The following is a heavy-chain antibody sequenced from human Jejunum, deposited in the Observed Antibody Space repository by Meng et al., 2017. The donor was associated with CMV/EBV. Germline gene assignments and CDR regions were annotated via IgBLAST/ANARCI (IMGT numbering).Heavy chain of an antibody. V-gene: IGHV4-39*07. Sequence: LQRQESGPGLVKPSETLSLTCTVSGGSISSRSYYWGWIRQPPGKGLEWIGSIYYSGSTYYNPSLKSRVTISVDTSKNQFFLKLSSVTAADTAVYHCLRGSGGSVWGQGTLVTVSS. CDR2: IYYSGST. CDR3: LRGSGGSV. J-gene: IGHJ1*01. D-gene: IGHD3-10*01. CDR1: GGSISSRSYY.